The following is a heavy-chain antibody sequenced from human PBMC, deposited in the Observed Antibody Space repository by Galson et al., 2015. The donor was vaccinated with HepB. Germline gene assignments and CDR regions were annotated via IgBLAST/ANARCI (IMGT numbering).Heavy chain of an antibody. Sequence: SLRLSCAASGFTFSSYDMHWVRQAPGKGLEWVAVIWYDGSNKDYADSVKGRFTISRDNSKNTLYLQMNILMTEDRAVYYCARDKDLRIFDYSGHGTLVTASS. CDR2: IWYDGSNK. CDR1: GFTFSSYD. J-gene: IGHJ4*01. CDR3: ARDKDLRIFDY. V-gene: IGHV3-33*01.